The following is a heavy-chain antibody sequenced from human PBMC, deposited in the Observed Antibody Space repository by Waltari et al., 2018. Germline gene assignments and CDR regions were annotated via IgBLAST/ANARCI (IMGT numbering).Heavy chain of an antibody. V-gene: IGHV1-46*01. D-gene: IGHD5-18*01. J-gene: IGHJ4*02. CDR3: ARGADTAMETFDY. CDR1: GYTFPSYY. CDR2: INPSGGST. Sequence: QVQLVQSGAAVKKPGASVKVSCKASGYTFPSYYMHWVRQAPGQGLAWIGIINPSGGSTSYEQKFQGRVTMTRDTSTSTVYMELSSLRSEDTAVYYCARGADTAMETFDYWGQGTLVTVSS.